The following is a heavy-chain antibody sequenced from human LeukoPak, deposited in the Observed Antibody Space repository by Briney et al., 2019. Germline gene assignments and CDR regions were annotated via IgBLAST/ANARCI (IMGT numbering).Heavy chain of an antibody. J-gene: IGHJ5*02. CDR3: ARHPAYYDFWSGSLPTGWFDP. CDR1: GGSISSSSYY. V-gene: IGHV4-39*01. D-gene: IGHD3-3*01. Sequence: SETLSLTCTVSGGSISSSSYYWGWIRQPPGKGLEWIGRIYYSGSTYYNPSLKSRVTISVDTSKNQSSLKLGSVTAADMAAYYCARHPAYYDFWSGSLPTGWFDPWGQGTLVTVSS. CDR2: IYYSGST.